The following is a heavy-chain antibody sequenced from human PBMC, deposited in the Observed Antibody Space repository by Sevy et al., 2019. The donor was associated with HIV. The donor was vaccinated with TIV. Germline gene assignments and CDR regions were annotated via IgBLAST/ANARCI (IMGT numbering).Heavy chain of an antibody. CDR1: GFIFSNYP. J-gene: IGHJ6*02. Sequence: GGSLRLSCAASGFIFSNYPMSWVRHSPGKGLEWVSDISAGGTTTYYADSVEGRFTISRDNSKNTVSLQMNSLGAEDTAIYYCAKRYCSTITCYDDDFWNPYYFYGLDVSGQWISDTVSS. CDR2: ISAGGTTT. V-gene: IGHV3-23*01. D-gene: IGHD2-2*01. CDR3: AKRYCSTITCYDDDFWNPYYFYGLDV.